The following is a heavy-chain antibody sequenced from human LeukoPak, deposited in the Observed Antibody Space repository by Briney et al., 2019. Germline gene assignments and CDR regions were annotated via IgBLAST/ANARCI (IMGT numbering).Heavy chain of an antibody. J-gene: IGHJ6*03. Sequence: PSETLSLTCTVSGGSISSYYWSWIRQPPGKGLEWIGYIYYSGSTNYNPSLKSRVTISVDTSKNQFSLKLSSVTAADTAVYYCARGVGILTGYSYYYYMDVWGKGTTVTISS. CDR2: IYYSGST. D-gene: IGHD3-9*01. CDR1: GGSISSYY. V-gene: IGHV4-59*08. CDR3: ARGVGILTGYSYYYYMDV.